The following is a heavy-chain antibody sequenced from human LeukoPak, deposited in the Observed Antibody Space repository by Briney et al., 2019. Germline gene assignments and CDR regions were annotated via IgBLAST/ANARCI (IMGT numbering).Heavy chain of an antibody. J-gene: IGHJ4*02. Sequence: PSQTLSLTCAVSGGSISSGGYSWSWIRQPPGKGLEWIGYIYHSGNTNYNPSLKSRVTISVDTSKNQFSLKLSSVTAADTAVYYCARRSEYGYYFDYWGQGTLVTVSS. CDR2: IYHSGNT. CDR3: ARRSEYGYYFDY. CDR1: GGSISSGGYS. D-gene: IGHD3-10*01. V-gene: IGHV4-30-2*01.